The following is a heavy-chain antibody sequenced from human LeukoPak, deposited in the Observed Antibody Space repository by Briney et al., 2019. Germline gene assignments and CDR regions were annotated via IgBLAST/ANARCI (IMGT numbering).Heavy chain of an antibody. Sequence: GGSLRLSCAASGFPFSSFGMHWVRQVPGKGLEWVTFIRFDGLKKNYADALKGRFTISRDNSQNTVYLQMNSLRPDDTAVYYRAKCRAPYSETYSIIDYWGQGTRVTVSS. CDR3: AKCRAPYSETYSIIDY. CDR1: GFPFSSFG. CDR2: IRFDGLKK. D-gene: IGHD1-26*01. V-gene: IGHV3-30*02. J-gene: IGHJ4*02.